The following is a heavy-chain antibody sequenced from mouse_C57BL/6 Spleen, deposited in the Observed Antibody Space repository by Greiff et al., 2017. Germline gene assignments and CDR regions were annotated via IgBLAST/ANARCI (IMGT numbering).Heavy chain of an antibody. J-gene: IGHJ3*01. Sequence: VQLKESGPELVKPGASVKISCKASGYSFTGYYMNWVKQSPEKSLEWIGEINPSTGGTTYNQKFKAKATLTVDKSSSPAYMQLKSLTSEDSAVYYCARTGGYYPFAYWGQGTLVTVSA. CDR2: INPSTGGT. V-gene: IGHV1-42*01. CDR1: GYSFTGYY. D-gene: IGHD2-3*01. CDR3: ARTGGYYPFAY.